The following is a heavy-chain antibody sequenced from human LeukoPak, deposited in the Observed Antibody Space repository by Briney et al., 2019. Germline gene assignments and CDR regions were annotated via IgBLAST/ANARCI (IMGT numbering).Heavy chain of an antibody. CDR1: GGSFSGYY. CDR3: ARGPRSSTSCQTCYYYYYMDV. CDR2: ISHSGST. V-gene: IGHV4-34*01. Sequence: PSETLSLTCAVYGGSFSGYYWSWIRQPPGKGLEWIGEISHSGSTNYNPSLKSRVTISVDTSKNQFSLKLSSVTAADTAVYYCARGPRSSTSCQTCYYYYYMDVWGKGTTVTVSS. D-gene: IGHD2-2*01. J-gene: IGHJ6*03.